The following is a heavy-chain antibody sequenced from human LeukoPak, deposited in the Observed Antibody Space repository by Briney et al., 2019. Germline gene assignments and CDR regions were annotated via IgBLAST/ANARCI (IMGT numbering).Heavy chain of an antibody. CDR3: AKDLFGSGSYEY. J-gene: IGHJ4*02. CDR2: LRSGGNDK. Sequence: GVSLRLSCAASGLSFSTADMHWVRQAPGKGLEWVAFLRSGGNDKYYAGSVKGRFTISRDNSKNTLFLQMNSLRAEDTAVYYCAKDLFGSGSYEYWGQGTLVTVSS. V-gene: IGHV3-30*02. CDR1: GLSFSTAD. D-gene: IGHD3-10*01.